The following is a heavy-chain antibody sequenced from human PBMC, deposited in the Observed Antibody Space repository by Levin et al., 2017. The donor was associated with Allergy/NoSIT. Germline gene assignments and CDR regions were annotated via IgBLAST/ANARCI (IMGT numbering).Heavy chain of an antibody. Sequence: TSETLSLTCKVSGGSISSGSYYWSWIRQRAAKGLEWIGRIYSSGSANYNPSLKSRVTISVDTSKNQFSLKLSSVTAADTAVYYCARAEVGSEHWGQGTLVTVSS. CDR1: GGSISSGSYY. CDR3: ARAEVGSEH. CDR2: IYSSGSA. V-gene: IGHV4-61*02. J-gene: IGHJ4*02. D-gene: IGHD3-10*01.